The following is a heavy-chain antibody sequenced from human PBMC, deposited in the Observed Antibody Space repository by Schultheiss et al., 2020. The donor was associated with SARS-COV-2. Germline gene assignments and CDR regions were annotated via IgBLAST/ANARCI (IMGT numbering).Heavy chain of an antibody. D-gene: IGHD3-22*01. CDR1: GFTFSSYG. V-gene: IGHV3-33*06. J-gene: IGHJ5*02. CDR2: IWYDGSNK. CDR3: ANSGGTYYYDSSGYPNWFDP. Sequence: GGSLRLSCAASGFTFSSYGMHWVRQAPGKGLEWVAVIWYDGSNKYYADSVKGRFTISRDNSKNTLYLQMNSLRAEDTAVYYCANSGGTYYYDSSGYPNWFDPWGQGTLVTVSS.